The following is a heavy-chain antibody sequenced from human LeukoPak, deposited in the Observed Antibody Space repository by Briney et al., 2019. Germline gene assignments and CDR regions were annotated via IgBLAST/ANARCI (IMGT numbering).Heavy chain of an antibody. CDR3: AKDTGSARLDY. Sequence: GGSLRLSCAASGFPFNTYCVHWVRQAPGKGLEWVAVISYDGTNKFYADSVKGRFTISRDNSRNTVYLQVNRLRVEDTAVYYCAKDTGSARLDYWGQGTLVTVSS. CDR2: ISYDGTNK. CDR1: GFPFNTYC. J-gene: IGHJ4*02. V-gene: IGHV3-30*18. D-gene: IGHD4-17*01.